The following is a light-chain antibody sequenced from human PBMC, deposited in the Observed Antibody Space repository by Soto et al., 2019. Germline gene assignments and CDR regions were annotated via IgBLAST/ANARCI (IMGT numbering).Light chain of an antibody. Sequence: SVLTQPLSVSVSPGQSITISCTGTSSDVGGYNYVSWYQLHPGKAPKLILYEVTNRPSGVSDRFSGSKSGNTASLTISGLQAEDEADYYCSSYTSSTAYGFGTGTKVTVL. CDR2: EVT. J-gene: IGLJ1*01. CDR3: SSYTSSTAYG. CDR1: SSDVGGYNY. V-gene: IGLV2-14*01.